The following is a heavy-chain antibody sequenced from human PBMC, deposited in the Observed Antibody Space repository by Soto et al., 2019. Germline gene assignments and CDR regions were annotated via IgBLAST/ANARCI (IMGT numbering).Heavy chain of an antibody. J-gene: IGHJ4*02. Sequence: PSETLSLTCAVYGGSFSGYYWSWIRQPPGKGLEWIGEINHSGSTNYNPSLKSRVTISVDTSKNQFSLKLSSVTAADTAVYYCARRRGYSYGYFGYWGQGTLVTVSS. CDR1: GGSFSGYY. D-gene: IGHD5-18*01. CDR2: INHSGST. V-gene: IGHV4-34*01. CDR3: ARRRGYSYGYFGY.